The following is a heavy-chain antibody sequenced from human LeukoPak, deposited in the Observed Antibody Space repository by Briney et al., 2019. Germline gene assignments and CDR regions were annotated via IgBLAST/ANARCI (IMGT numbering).Heavy chain of an antibody. Sequence: GGSLRLSCVASGFTFRDYWMTWVRQAPGKGLEWVANIKEDGSQINHVDSVKGRFTISRDDAKNSLYLQMNSLRVEDTAVYYCAKHKIAWRTFDCWGQGTLVTVSS. J-gene: IGHJ4*02. D-gene: IGHD1/OR15-1a*01. CDR1: GFTFRDYW. CDR2: IKEDGSQI. V-gene: IGHV3-7*01. CDR3: AKHKIAWRTFDC.